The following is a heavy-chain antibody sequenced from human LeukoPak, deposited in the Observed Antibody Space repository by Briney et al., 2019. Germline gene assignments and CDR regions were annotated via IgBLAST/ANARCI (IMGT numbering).Heavy chain of an antibody. J-gene: IGHJ6*02. CDR1: GGSISSYY. CDR2: IYTSGST. Sequence: SETLSLTCTVSGGSISSYYWSWIRQPAGKGLEWIGRIYTSGSTNYNPSLKSRVTMSVDTSKNQFSLKLSSVTAADTAVYYCVRVGIGATIPHDYYGMDVWGQGTTVTVSS. V-gene: IGHV4-4*07. D-gene: IGHD5-12*01. CDR3: VRVGIGATIPHDYYGMDV.